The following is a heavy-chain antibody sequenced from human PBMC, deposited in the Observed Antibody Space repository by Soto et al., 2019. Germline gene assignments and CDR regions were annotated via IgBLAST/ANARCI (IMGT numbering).Heavy chain of an antibody. Sequence: QVQLVESGGGVVQPGRSLRLSCAASGFTFSSYGMHWVRQAPGKGLEWVAVIWYDGSNKYYADSVKGRFTISRDNSKNTLYLQINSLRAEDTAVYYCARDVNNWNDSPDYWGQGTLVTVSS. J-gene: IGHJ4*02. CDR3: ARDVNNWNDSPDY. D-gene: IGHD1-20*01. V-gene: IGHV3-33*01. CDR1: GFTFSSYG. CDR2: IWYDGSNK.